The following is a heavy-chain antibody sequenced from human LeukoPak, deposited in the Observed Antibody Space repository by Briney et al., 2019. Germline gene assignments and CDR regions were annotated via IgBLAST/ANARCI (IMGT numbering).Heavy chain of an antibody. D-gene: IGHD3-9*01. V-gene: IGHV4-4*07. J-gene: IGHJ6*02. CDR3: ARGCYDNLTGHLARLDV. Sequence: PSETLSLTCTVSSGSMKTFYWSWIRQPAGKGLEWVGRIFSRGTTNYNPSLKSRVTVSLDTSKNQFSLKLSSVTAADTAVYYCARGCYDNLTGHLARLDVWGQGTTVIVSS. CDR1: SGSMKTFY. CDR2: IFSRGTT.